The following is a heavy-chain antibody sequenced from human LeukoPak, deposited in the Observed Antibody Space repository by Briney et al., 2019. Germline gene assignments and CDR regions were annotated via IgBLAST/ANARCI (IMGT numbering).Heavy chain of an antibody. CDR1: GGTFSSYA. V-gene: IGHV1-69*05. CDR2: IIPIFGTA. Sequence: ASVKVSCKASGGTFSSYAISWVRQAPGQGLEWMGGIIPIFGTANYAQKLQGRVTMTTDTSTSTAYMELRSLRSDDTAVYYCARDLVFGSSSSGGYFDYWGQGTLVTVSS. J-gene: IGHJ4*02. D-gene: IGHD6-6*01. CDR3: ARDLVFGSSSSGGYFDY.